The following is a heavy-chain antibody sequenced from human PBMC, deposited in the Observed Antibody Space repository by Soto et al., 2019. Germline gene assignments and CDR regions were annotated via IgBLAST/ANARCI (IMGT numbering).Heavy chain of an antibody. Sequence: ASVKVSCKASGGTFSNYAFSWVRQAPGQGLEWLGGIMPIFGRADYAQKFRGRVTITADESTSTAHMELSSLRSEDTAVFYCARSPSMVPFDYWGQGTLVTVS. CDR1: GGTFSNYA. CDR3: ARSPSMVPFDY. CDR2: IMPIFGRA. V-gene: IGHV1-69*13. J-gene: IGHJ4*02. D-gene: IGHD3-10*01.